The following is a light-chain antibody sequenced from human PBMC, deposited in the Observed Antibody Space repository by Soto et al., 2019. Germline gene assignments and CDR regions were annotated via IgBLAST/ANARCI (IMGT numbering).Light chain of an antibody. Sequence: DIEMTQSPASLSTSVGDRVNITCRAGQTVMSYLHWYQQKPGQAPNLLIYVASYLNSGVPPRFSGSGSGTDFTLTITNVQPEDSATYFCQQTYRFPLPFGVGTKVEI. V-gene: IGKV1-39*01. J-gene: IGKJ4*01. CDR1: QTVMSY. CDR3: QQTYRFPLP. CDR2: VAS.